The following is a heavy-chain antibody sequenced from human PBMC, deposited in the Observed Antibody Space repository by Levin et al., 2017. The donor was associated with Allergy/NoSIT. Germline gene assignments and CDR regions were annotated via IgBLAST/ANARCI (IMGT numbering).Heavy chain of an antibody. J-gene: IGHJ3*01. V-gene: IGHV3-23*01. CDR2: ISGSTTST. CDR1: GFTFSSYA. CDR3: ARSAIAVAGTGAFDF. D-gene: IGHD6-19*01. Sequence: GGSLRLSCAASGFTFSSYALSWVRQAPGKGLEWVSTISGSTTSTNYADSVKGRLTISRDNSENTLYLQMNSLRAEDTAVYYCARSAIAVAGTGAFDFWGQGTMVSVSS.